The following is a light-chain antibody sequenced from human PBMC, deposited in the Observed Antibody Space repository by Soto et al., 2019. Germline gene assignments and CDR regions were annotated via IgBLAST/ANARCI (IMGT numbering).Light chain of an antibody. CDR3: SSYTSRSTYV. J-gene: IGLJ1*01. Sequence: QSALTQPASVSGSPGQSITISCTGTSSDVGVYNYVSWYQQHPGKAPKVMIYDVTNRPSGVSNRFSGSKAGNTASLTIFGLEPEDEADYYCSSYTSRSTYVFGTGTKLTVL. CDR2: DVT. CDR1: SSDVGVYNY. V-gene: IGLV2-14*01.